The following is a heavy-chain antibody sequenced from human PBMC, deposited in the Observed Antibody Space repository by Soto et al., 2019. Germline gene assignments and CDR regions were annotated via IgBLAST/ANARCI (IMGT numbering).Heavy chain of an antibody. CDR1: GYTFTDYY. J-gene: IGHJ4*02. CDR2: IRPSGGGT. Sequence: SVKVSCKATGYTFTDYYIQWVRQAPGLGLEWLGIIRPSGGGTEYAQRFQGRVTMTRDTSTSTVYMELTSLRSDDTAIYYCAREPKESFYFDSWGQGTLVTVYS. CDR3: AREPKESFYFDS. V-gene: IGHV1-46*01. D-gene: IGHD3-10*01.